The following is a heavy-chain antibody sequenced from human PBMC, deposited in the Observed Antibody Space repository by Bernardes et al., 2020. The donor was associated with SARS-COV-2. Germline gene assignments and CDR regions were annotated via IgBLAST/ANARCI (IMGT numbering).Heavy chain of an antibody. CDR2: IRSSRSLR. V-gene: IGHV3-21*01. CDR3: ARVGSEYYDGCEYYLDY. CDR1: GFTFNSYS. D-gene: IGHD3-22*01. Sequence: GGSLRLSCAASGFTFNSYSMSWVRQAPGKGLEWVSTIRSSRSLRYYADSVKGRFTISRDNAKNSLYLQMNSLRAEDTAVYYCARVGSEYYDGCEYYLDYWGQGTLGTVSS. J-gene: IGHJ4*02.